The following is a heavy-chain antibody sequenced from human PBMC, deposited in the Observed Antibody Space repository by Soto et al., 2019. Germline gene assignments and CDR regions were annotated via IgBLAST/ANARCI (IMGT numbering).Heavy chain of an antibody. CDR1: GFMFDSYA. J-gene: IGHJ4*02. CDR3: TRSADSASLGVDF. D-gene: IGHD2-15*01. V-gene: IGHV3-48*02. Sequence: EVQLVESGGGLVQPGGSLRLSCVASGFMFDSYAMNWVRQAPGKGLEWVSYISPGGDRIYYAESLKGRITISRDNARNSLSLQMTIRRDEDTAVYYCTRSADSASLGVDFWGLVALVTVSS. CDR2: ISPGGDRI.